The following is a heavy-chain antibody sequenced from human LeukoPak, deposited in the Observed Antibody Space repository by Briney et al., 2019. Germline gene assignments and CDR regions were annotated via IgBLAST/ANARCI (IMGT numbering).Heavy chain of an antibody. J-gene: IGHJ2*01. CDR1: GCSFSTYG. CDR2: IWFDGSNK. Sequence: GRSLRHSCEASGCSFSTYGMHWVRQAPGKGLEWVALIWFDGSNKHYADSVKGRFTISRDNSKNTMYLQMDSLRAEDTAVYYCARVVSYYGSSYRLLDLWGRGTLVTVSS. CDR3: ARVVSYYGSSYRLLDL. V-gene: IGHV3-33*01. D-gene: IGHD3-10*01.